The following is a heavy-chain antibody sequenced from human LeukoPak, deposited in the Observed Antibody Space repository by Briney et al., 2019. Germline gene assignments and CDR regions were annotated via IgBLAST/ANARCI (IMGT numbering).Heavy chain of an antibody. Sequence: SEILSLTCAVYGGSFSGYYWSWIRQPPGKGLEWIGEINHSGSTNYNPSLKSRVTISVDTSKNQFSLKLSSVTAADTAVYYCARTPLRGSYYFDYWGQGTLVTVSS. CDR1: GGSFSGYY. CDR3: ARTPLRGSYYFDY. CDR2: INHSGST. V-gene: IGHV4-34*01. D-gene: IGHD2-15*01. J-gene: IGHJ4*02.